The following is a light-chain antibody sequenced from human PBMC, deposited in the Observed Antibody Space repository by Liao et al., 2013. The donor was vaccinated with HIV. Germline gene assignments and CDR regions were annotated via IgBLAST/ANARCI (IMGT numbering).Light chain of an antibody. J-gene: IGLJ3*02. CDR1: VLAKKY. CDR3: QAWDNYSWV. Sequence: SYELTQPSSVSVSPGQTARITCSGDVLAKKYARWFQQKPGQAPVVVIYKDSERPSGIPERFSGSSSGTTVTLTISGAQVEDEADYYCQAWDNYSWVFGGGTVLAVL. V-gene: IGLV3-27*01. CDR2: KDS.